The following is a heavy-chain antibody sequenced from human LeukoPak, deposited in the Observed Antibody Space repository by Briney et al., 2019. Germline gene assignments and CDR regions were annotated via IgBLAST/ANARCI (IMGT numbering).Heavy chain of an antibody. V-gene: IGHV3-23*01. D-gene: IGHD1-1*01. CDR1: LFSFSTYA. J-gene: IGHJ4*02. CDR3: AKGKAEAYPYNFDN. CDR2: ITLTGSRT. Sequence: GGSLRLSCAASLFSFSTYAISWVRHAPGKGLEWVATITLTGSRTYFPDSLKGRFTISRDNSKSMQNLQMNSLRAEDTALYYCAKGKAEAYPYNFDNWGQGSLVTVSS.